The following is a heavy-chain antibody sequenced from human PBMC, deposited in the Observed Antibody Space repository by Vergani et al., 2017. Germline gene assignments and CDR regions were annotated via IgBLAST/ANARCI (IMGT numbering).Heavy chain of an antibody. CDR3: LRDPDASTCDS. D-gene: IGHD2-2*01. J-gene: IGHJ4*02. Sequence: DVRLVESGGGVVQPGGSLRLSCAASGFTFSAYSMNWVRQTPGKGLEGISYIRVSDNSIYYADSVMGRFAISRDNVRNFLFLQMNCLRAADSALYFCLRDPDASTCDSWVQGTLVTVS. CDR1: GFTFSAYS. CDR2: IRVSDNSI. V-gene: IGHV3-48*01.